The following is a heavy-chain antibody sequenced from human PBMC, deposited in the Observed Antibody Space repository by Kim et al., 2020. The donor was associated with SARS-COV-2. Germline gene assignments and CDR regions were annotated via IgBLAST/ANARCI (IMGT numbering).Heavy chain of an antibody. Sequence: GGSLRLSCAASGFTFSNAWMSWVRQAPGKGLEWVGRIKSKTDGGTTDYAAPVKGRFTISRDDSKNTLYLQMNSLKTEDTAVYYCTTSTTNYYFYYGMDVWGQGTPVTVSS. CDR2: IKSKTDGGTT. CDR1: GFTFSNAW. D-gene: IGHD1-26*01. J-gene: IGHJ6*02. V-gene: IGHV3-15*01. CDR3: TTSTTNYYFYYGMDV.